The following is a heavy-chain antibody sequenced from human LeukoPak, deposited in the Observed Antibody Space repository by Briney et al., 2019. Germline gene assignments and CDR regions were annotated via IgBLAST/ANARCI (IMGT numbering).Heavy chain of an antibody. V-gene: IGHV3-48*01. CDR3: ASTIFGVAPYFDY. J-gene: IGHJ4*02. Sequence: PGGSLRLSCAASGFTFRSYSMNWVRQAPGKGWEGVSYISSSSSTIYYADSVKGRFTISRDNAKNSLYLQMNSLRAEDTAVYYCASTIFGVAPYFDYWGQGPLVTVSS. D-gene: IGHD3-3*01. CDR2: ISSSSSTI. CDR1: GFTFRSYS.